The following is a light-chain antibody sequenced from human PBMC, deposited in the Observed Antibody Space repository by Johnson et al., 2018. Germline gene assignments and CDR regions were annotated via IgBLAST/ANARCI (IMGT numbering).Light chain of an antibody. Sequence: QSVLTQPPSVYAAPGQKVTISCSGSSSNIGNNYVSWYQQLPGTAPKLLIYENNKRPSGIPDRFSGSKSGTSATLGITGLQTVDEADYYCGTWDSSLSAGNVFGTGTKVTVL. CDR2: ENN. CDR3: GTWDSSLSAGNV. CDR1: SSNIGNNY. J-gene: IGLJ1*01. V-gene: IGLV1-51*02.